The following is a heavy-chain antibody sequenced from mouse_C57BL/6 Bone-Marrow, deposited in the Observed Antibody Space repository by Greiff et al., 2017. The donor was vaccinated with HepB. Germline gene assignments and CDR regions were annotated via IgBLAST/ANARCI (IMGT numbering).Heavy chain of an antibody. CDR3: ARRWFYWYFDV. CDR2: IYPGDGDT. Sequence: VQLQQSGAELVKPGASVKISCKASGYAFSSYWMNWVKQRPGKGLEWIGQIYPGDGDTNYNGKFKGKATLTADKSSSTAYMQLSCLTAEDSAVYFCARRWFYWYFDVWGTGTTVTVSS. CDR1: GYAFSSYW. J-gene: IGHJ1*03. D-gene: IGHD2-3*01. V-gene: IGHV1-80*01.